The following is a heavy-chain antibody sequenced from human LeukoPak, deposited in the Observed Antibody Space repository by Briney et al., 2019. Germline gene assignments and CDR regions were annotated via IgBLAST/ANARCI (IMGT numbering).Heavy chain of an antibody. J-gene: IGHJ4*02. Sequence: PGGSLRLSCAASGFTVSSNYMSWVRQAPGKGLEWVSVIYSGGSTHYTDSVKSRFTISRHNSQSTLYPQMNSLRAEDTALYYCARHERDGSNYYCAYGGQGTLATASS. D-gene: IGHD5-24*01. CDR1: GFTVSSNY. CDR3: ARHERDGSNYYCAY. CDR2: IYSGGST. V-gene: IGHV3-53*04.